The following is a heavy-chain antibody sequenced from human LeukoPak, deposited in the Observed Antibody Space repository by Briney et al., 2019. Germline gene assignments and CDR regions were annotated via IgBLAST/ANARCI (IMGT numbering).Heavy chain of an antibody. CDR3: ARDSPPRTIEVVFGYYYYMDV. CDR2: INPNSGGT. V-gene: IGHV1-2*02. D-gene: IGHD1-14*01. CDR1: GDTFTGYY. J-gene: IGHJ6*03. Sequence: WASVKVSCKASGDTFTGYYMHWVRQAPGQGLEWMGWINPNSGGTNYAQKFQGRVTMTRDTSISTAYMELSRLRSDDTAVYYCARDSPPRTIEVVFGYYYYMDVWGKGTTVTVSS.